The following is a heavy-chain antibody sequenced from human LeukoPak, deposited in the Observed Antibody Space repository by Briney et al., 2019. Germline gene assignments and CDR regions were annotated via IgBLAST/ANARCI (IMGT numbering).Heavy chain of an antibody. CDR2: IYSDGST. J-gene: IGHJ3*02. CDR3: ARDKGGGGAFDI. D-gene: IGHD3-16*01. CDR1: GFTFSSYA. Sequence: PGGSLRLSCVASGFTFSSYAMSRVRQAPGKGLEWVSVIYSDGSTYYADSVKGRFTISRDNSKNTLYLQMNSLRAEDTAMYYCARDKGGGGAFDIWGQGTMVTVSS. V-gene: IGHV3-53*01.